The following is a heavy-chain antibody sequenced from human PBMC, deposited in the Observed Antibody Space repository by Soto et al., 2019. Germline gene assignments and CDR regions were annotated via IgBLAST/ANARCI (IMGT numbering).Heavy chain of an antibody. J-gene: IGHJ5*02. CDR3: ARQAGRYSGYDPPLDP. V-gene: IGHV1-18*01. Sequence: QVQLVQSGAEVKKPGASVKVFCRASGYTYTSYGISWVRQAPGQGLEWMGWTNGYNGNTNCAQKFQGRVTMTADTSTNTAYMELRSLSSDDTAVYFCARQAGRYSGYDPPLDPWGQGTLVTVSS. CDR2: TNGYNGNT. D-gene: IGHD5-12*01. CDR1: GYTYTSYG.